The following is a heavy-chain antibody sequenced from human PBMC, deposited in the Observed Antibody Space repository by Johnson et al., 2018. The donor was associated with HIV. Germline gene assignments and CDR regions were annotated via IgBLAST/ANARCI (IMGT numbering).Heavy chain of an antibody. J-gene: IGHJ3*02. CDR3: ARDEGPYGDHDAFDI. CDR1: GFTFGDYA. Sequence: VQLVESGGGLVQPGRSLRLSCSASGFTFGDYAISWFRQAPGKGLEWVASINQDEGEKYYVDSVKGRFTISRDNAKNSLYLQMNSLRAEDTALYYCARDEGPYGDHDAFDIWGQGTMVTVSS. CDR2: INQDEGEK. D-gene: IGHD4-17*01. V-gene: IGHV3-7*03.